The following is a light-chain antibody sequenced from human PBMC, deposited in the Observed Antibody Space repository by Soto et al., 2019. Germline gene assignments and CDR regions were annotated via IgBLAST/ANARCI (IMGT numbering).Light chain of an antibody. CDR1: QSVSSNY. CDR3: QQYGSSPRT. Sequence: EIVLTQSPGTLSLSPGERATFSCRASQSVSSNYLAWYQQKPGQAPRLLIYGAFKRATGIPDRFSGSGSGTDFILTISRLEPEDFAVYYCQQYGSSPRTFGQGTKVDI. J-gene: IGKJ1*01. CDR2: GAF. V-gene: IGKV3-20*01.